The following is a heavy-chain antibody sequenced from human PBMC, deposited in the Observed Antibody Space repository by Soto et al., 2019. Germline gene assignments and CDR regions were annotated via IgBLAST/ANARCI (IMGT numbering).Heavy chain of an antibody. J-gene: IGHJ4*02. CDR3: ASGGGSSSRGYYFDY. CDR2: IIPIFGTA. CDR1: GCTVSSYA. D-gene: IGHD6-13*01. V-gene: IGHV1-69*13. Sequence: SVKVSCKASGCTVSSYAISCVRQAPGQVLEWMGGIIPIFGTANYAQKFQGRVTITADESTSTAYMELSSLRSEDTAVYYCASGGGSSSRGYYFDYWGQGTLVTVSS.